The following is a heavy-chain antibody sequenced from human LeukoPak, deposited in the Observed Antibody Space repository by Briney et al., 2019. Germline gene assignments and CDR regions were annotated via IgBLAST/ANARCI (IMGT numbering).Heavy chain of an antibody. J-gene: IGHJ4*02. CDR1: GGSFSGYY. Sequence: SETLSLTCAVYGGSFSGYYWSWIRQPPGKGLEWIGEINHSGSTNYNPSLKSRVTISVDTSKNQFSLKLSPVTAADTAVYYCASKNGGYPTHFDYWGQGTLVTVSS. D-gene: IGHD5-12*01. V-gene: IGHV4-34*01. CDR2: INHSGST. CDR3: ASKNGGYPTHFDY.